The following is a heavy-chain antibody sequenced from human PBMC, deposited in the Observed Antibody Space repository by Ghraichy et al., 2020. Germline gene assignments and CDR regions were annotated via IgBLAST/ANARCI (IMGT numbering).Heavy chain of an antibody. CDR1: GFTVSSNY. D-gene: IGHD3-22*01. CDR2: IYSGGST. Sequence: LTCAASGFTVSSNYMSWVRQAPGKGLEWVSVIYSGGSTYYADSVKGRFTISRDNSKNTLYLQMNSLRAEDTAVYYCARRYDSSGYPFFDYWGQGTLVTVSS. V-gene: IGHV3-53*01. J-gene: IGHJ4*02. CDR3: ARRYDSSGYPFFDY.